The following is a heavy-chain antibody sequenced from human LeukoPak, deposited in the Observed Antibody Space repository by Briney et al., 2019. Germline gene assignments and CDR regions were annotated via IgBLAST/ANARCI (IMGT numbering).Heavy chain of an antibody. J-gene: IGHJ6*02. D-gene: IGHD2-2*01. V-gene: IGHV1-69*04. CDR2: IIPILGIA. CDR3: ARSVVPAGVRNGMDV. Sequence: SVKVSCKASGGTSSSYAISWVRQAPGQGLEWMGRIIPILGIANYAQKFQGRVTITADKSTSTAYMELSSLRSEDTAVYYCARSVVPAGVRNGMDVWGQGTTVTVSS. CDR1: GGTSSSYA.